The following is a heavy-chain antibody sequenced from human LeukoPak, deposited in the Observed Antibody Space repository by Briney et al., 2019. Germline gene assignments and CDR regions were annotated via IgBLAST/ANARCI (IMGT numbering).Heavy chain of an antibody. CDR3: AKDLGRYSSSSGTFDY. V-gene: IGHV3-9*03. Sequence: GRSLRLSCAASGFTFDDYAMHWVRQAPGKGLEWVSGISWNSDTIGYADSVNGRFTISRDNAKNSLYLQMNSLRAEDMALYYCAKDLGRYSSSSGTFDYWGQGTLVTVSS. CDR1: GFTFDDYA. CDR2: ISWNSDTI. D-gene: IGHD6-6*01. J-gene: IGHJ4*02.